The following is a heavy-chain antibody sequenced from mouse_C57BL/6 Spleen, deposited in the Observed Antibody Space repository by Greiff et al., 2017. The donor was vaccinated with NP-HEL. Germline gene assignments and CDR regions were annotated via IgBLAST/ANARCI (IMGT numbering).Heavy chain of an antibody. CDR3: ARSLYDYDVGYYAMDY. Sequence: VQLQQSGAELVKPGASVKLSCKASGYTFTSYWMHWVKQRPGQGLEWIGYINPSSGYTKYNQKFKDKSTLTADKSSSTAYMQLSSLTYEDSAVYYCARSLYDYDVGYYAMDYWGQGTSVTVSS. J-gene: IGHJ4*01. CDR1: GYTFTSYW. D-gene: IGHD2-4*01. CDR2: INPSSGYT. V-gene: IGHV1-7*01.